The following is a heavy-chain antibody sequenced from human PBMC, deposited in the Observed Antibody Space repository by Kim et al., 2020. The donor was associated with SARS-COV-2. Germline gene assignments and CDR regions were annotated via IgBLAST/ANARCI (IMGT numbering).Heavy chain of an antibody. CDR2: INTNTGNP. CDR1: GYTFTSYA. J-gene: IGHJ4*02. Sequence: ASVKVSCKASGYTFTSYAMNWVRQAPGQGLEWMGWINTNTGNPTYAQGFTGRFVFSLDTSVSTAYLQISSLKAEDTAVYYCASPHSYYYDSSGYPDYFDYWGQGTLVTVSS. V-gene: IGHV7-4-1*02. D-gene: IGHD3-22*01. CDR3: ASPHSYYYDSSGYPDYFDY.